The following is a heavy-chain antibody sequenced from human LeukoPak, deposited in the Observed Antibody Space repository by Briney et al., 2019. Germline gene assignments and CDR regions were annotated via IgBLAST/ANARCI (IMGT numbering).Heavy chain of an antibody. J-gene: IGHJ4*02. V-gene: IGHV3-21*01. CDR1: GFTFSNFA. D-gene: IGHD6-13*01. CDR3: ARIGAGSSRDY. Sequence: GGSLRLSCAASGFTFSNFAMTWVRQAPGKGLEWVSSIVGSSSTYYADSLKGRFTIPRDNAKNSLYLQMNSLGAEDTAVYYCARIGAGSSRDYWGQGTLVTVSS. CDR2: IVGSSST.